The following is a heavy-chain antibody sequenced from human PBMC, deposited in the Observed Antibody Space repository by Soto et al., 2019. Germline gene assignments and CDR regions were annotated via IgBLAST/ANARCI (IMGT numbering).Heavy chain of an antibody. J-gene: IGHJ4*02. V-gene: IGHV3-74*01. CDR3: VRDSHGDY. CDR1: GFTFRSFW. CDR2: IDGDDGDETAT. Sequence: EVQLVESGGGLVQPGGSLRLSCTASGFTFRSFWMQWVRQAPGKGLEWVARIDGDDGDETATNYADSVQGRFLISRDNANNTLHLQMSSLRAEDTAVYYCVRDSHGDYWGQGTLVTVSP.